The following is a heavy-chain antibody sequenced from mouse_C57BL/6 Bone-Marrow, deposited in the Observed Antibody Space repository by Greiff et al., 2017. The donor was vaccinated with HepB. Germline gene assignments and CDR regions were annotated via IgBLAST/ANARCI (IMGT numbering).Heavy chain of an antibody. CDR3: AKDSNFYAMDY. V-gene: IGHV1-55*01. D-gene: IGHD2-5*01. Sequence: QVQLQQSGAELVKPGASVKMSCKASGYTFTSYWITWVKQRPGQGLEWIGDIYPGSGSTNYNEKFKSKATLTVDTSSSTAYMQLSSLTSEDSAVSYCAKDSNFYAMDYWGQGTSVTVSS. J-gene: IGHJ4*01. CDR1: GYTFTSYW. CDR2: IYPGSGST.